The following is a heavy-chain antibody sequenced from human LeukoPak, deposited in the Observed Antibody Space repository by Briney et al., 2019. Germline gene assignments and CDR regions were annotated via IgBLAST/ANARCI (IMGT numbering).Heavy chain of an antibody. CDR3: ARDRGSYYDY. Sequence: SETLSLTCTVSGGSVSGFCWSWIRQPPGKGLEWIGYIYYSGSTNYNPSLKSRVTMSVDTSKNQFSLKLSSVTAADTAVYYCARDRGSYYDYWGQGTLVTVSS. CDR1: GGSVSGFC. CDR2: IYYSGST. D-gene: IGHD1-26*01. V-gene: IGHV4-59*02. J-gene: IGHJ4*02.